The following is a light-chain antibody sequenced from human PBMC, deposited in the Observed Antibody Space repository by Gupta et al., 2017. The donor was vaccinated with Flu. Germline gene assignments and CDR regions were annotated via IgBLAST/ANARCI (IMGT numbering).Light chain of an antibody. CDR3: ATWDSGMTRV. V-gene: IGLV1-51*02. J-gene: IGLJ3*02. CDR1: RYNIGSNY. CDR2: END. Sequence: QSVLTQPPSVSAAPGQKVTITCSGARYNIGSNYVSCYQQLPGSAPKLLIYENDKRPSGMRDRFAGTKSGTSATLNITGVKTGDEADYCCATWDSGMTRVFGGGTKLTVL.